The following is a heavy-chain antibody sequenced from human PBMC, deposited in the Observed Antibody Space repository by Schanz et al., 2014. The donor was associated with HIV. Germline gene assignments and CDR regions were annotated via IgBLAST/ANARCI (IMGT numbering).Heavy chain of an antibody. V-gene: IGHV1-8*01. CDR2: MNPNSGNT. D-gene: IGHD2-2*01. CDR3: ARSRFQLQWFDS. Sequence: VQLVQSGAEVKEPGASVKVSCKASGYTFTSYDINWVRQATGQGLEWMGWMNPNSGNTGYAQKFLGRVTMTRDSSISTAYMELTRLTSDDTAVYYCARSRFQLQWFDSWGQGTLVTVSS. J-gene: IGHJ5*01. CDR1: GYTFTSYD.